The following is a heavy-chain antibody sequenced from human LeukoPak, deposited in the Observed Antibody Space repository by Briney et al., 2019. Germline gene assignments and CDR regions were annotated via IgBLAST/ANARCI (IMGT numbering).Heavy chain of an antibody. CDR1: GGTFSSYA. Sequence: ASVKVSCKASGGTFSSYAISWVRQAPGQGPEWMGGIIPIFGTANYAQKFQGRVTITTDESTSTAYMELSSLRSEDTAVYYCASERSIAVAGMNWFDPWGQGTLVTVSS. CDR2: IIPIFGTA. V-gene: IGHV1-69*05. D-gene: IGHD6-19*01. CDR3: ASERSIAVAGMNWFDP. J-gene: IGHJ5*02.